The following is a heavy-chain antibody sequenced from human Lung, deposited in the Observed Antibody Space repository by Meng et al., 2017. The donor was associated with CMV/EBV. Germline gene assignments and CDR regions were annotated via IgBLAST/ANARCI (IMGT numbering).Heavy chain of an antibody. Sequence: GESLKISCKVSGFTSSNYWMNWVRQTPEKGLEWVANIKKDGSEKNYLGSVKGRFTISRDNAKNSLYLQMNRLRVEDTAVYYCARDFDYWGQGTLVTVSS. V-gene: IGHV3-7*01. J-gene: IGHJ4*02. CDR1: GFTSSNYW. CDR3: ARDFDY. CDR2: IKKDGSEK.